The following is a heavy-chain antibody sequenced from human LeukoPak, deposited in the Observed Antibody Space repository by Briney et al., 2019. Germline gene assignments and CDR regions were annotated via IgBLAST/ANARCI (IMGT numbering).Heavy chain of an antibody. CDR2: IKQDGSEK. J-gene: IGHJ6*02. CDR3: ARDRLRAYYDFWSGYYTGSNYYYGMDV. CDR1: GFTFSSYW. Sequence: GGSLRLSCAASGFTFSSYWMSWVRQAPGKGLEWVANIKQDGSEKYYVDSVKGRFTISRDNAKNSLYLQMNSLRAEDTAVYYCARDRLRAYYDFWSGYYTGSNYYYGMDVWGQGTTVTASS. V-gene: IGHV3-7*01. D-gene: IGHD3-3*01.